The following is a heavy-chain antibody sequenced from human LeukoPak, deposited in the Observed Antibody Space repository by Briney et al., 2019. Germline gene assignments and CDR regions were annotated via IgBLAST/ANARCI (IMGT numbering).Heavy chain of an antibody. CDR3: ATRGTYYLPHDY. J-gene: IGHJ4*02. Sequence: GGSLRLSCAASGFTFSSYAMSWVRHAPGKGLELVSAISGSVGSTYYADSVKGRFTISRDNSKNTLSLQMNSLRAEDTAVYYCATRGTYYLPHDYWGQGTLVTVSS. D-gene: IGHD1-26*01. CDR2: ISGSVGST. CDR1: GFTFSSYA. V-gene: IGHV3-23*01.